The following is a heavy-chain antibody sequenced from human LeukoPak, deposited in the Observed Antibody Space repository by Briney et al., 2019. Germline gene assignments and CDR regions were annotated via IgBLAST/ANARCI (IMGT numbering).Heavy chain of an antibody. V-gene: IGHV4-30-4*07. D-gene: IGHD5-18*01. CDR2: IYYSGST. J-gene: IGHJ4*02. Sequence: PSQTLSLTCAVSGGSISSGGYSWSWIRQPPGKGLEWIGYIYYSGSTNYNPSLKSRVTISVDTSKNQFSLKLSSVTAADTAVYYCAGGYSYEVDYWGQGTLVTVSS. CDR3: AGGYSYEVDY. CDR1: GGSISSGGYS.